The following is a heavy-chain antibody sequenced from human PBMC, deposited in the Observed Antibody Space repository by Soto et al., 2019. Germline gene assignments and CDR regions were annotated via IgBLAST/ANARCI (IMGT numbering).Heavy chain of an antibody. Sequence: QVQLVQSGAEVKKPGSSVKVSCKASGGTFSSYTISWVRQAPGQGLEWMGRIIPILGIANYAQKFQGRVTITADKSTRTAYMELSSLRSEDTAVYYCARGVAVAGVLGAFDIWGQGTMVTVSS. V-gene: IGHV1-69*02. J-gene: IGHJ3*02. D-gene: IGHD6-19*01. CDR3: ARGVAVAGVLGAFDI. CDR2: IIPILGIA. CDR1: GGTFSSYT.